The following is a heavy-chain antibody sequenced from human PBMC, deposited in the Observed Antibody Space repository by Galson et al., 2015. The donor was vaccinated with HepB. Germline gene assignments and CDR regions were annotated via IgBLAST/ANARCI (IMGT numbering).Heavy chain of an antibody. V-gene: IGHV3-30*18. J-gene: IGHJ6*02. CDR2: ISYDGSNK. D-gene: IGHD3-10*01. CDR1: GFTFSSYG. CDR3: AKGPWPMVRGSYYYYYGMDV. Sequence: LRLSCAASGFTFSSYGMHWVRQAPGKGLEWVAVISYDGSNKYYADSVKGRFTIFRDNSKNTLYLQMNSLRAEDTAVYYCAKGPWPMVRGSYYYYYGMDVWGQGTTVTVSS.